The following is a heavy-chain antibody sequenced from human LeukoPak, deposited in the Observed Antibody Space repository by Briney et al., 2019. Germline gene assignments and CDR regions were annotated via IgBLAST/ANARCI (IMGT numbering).Heavy chain of an antibody. Sequence: SVEVSCKTSGGTFNNSAISWVRQAPGQGLEWLGGIMPLFGTAGYAQKFQGRVTITKDESTRTVYLELTSLTSDDTAVYYCARDVHGDYGSGWFDPWGQGTLVSVSS. V-gene: IGHV1-69*05. CDR1: GGTFNNSA. CDR3: ARDVHGDYGSGWFDP. J-gene: IGHJ5*02. CDR2: IMPLFGTA. D-gene: IGHD4-17*01.